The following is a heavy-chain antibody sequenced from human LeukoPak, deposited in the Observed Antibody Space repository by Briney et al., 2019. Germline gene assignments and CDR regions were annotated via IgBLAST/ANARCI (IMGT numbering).Heavy chain of an antibody. D-gene: IGHD1-26*01. J-gene: IGHJ4*02. CDR2: IWYDGSNK. CDR3: ARNQGKWELHPADY. CDR1: GFTFSSYG. Sequence: PGGYLRLSCAASGFTFSSYGMHWVRQAPGKGLEWVAVIWYDGSNKYYADSVKGRFTISRDNSKNTLYLQMNSLRAEDTAVYYCARNQGKWELHPADYWGQGTLVTVSS. V-gene: IGHV3-33*01.